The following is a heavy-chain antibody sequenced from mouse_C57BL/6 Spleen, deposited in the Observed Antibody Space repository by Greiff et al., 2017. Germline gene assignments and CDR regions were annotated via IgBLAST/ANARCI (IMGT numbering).Heavy chain of an antibody. J-gene: IGHJ4*01. CDR3: ARHYYTVAMDY. D-gene: IGHD1-1*01. CDR1: GFTFSSYG. CDR2: ISSGGSYT. Sequence: EVQVVESGGDLVKPGGSLKLSCAASGFTFSSYGMSWVRQTPDKRLEWVATISSGGSYTYYPDSVKGRFTISRDNAKNTLYLQMSSLKSEDTAMYYCARHYYTVAMDYWGQGTSVTVSS. V-gene: IGHV5-6*01.